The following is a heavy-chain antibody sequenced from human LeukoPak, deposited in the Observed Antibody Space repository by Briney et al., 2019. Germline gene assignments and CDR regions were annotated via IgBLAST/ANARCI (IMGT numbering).Heavy chain of an antibody. CDR1: GGSISSYY. CDR2: IYYSGST. V-gene: IGHV4-59*08. CDR3: ARRLIVVVPAARRDNWFDP. Sequence: SETLSLTCTVSGGSISSYYWSWIRQPPGKGLEWIGYIYYSGSTNYNPSLKSRVTISVDTSKNQFSLKLSSVTAADTAVYYCARRLIVVVPAARRDNWFDPWGQGTLVTVSS. D-gene: IGHD2-2*01. J-gene: IGHJ5*02.